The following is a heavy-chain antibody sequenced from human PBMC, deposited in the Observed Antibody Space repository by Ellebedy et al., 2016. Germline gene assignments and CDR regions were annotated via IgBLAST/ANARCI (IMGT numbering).Heavy chain of an antibody. J-gene: IGHJ6*02. V-gene: IGHV3-23*01. Sequence: GESLKISFAASGFTFSKNAINWVRQAPGKGLEWVSAISDSGAKTYYADSVTGRFTVSRDNSRNTLYLNMKSLRVEDTAVYYCAKDLAMVVPYGMDVWGQGTTVTVSS. CDR3: AKDLAMVVPYGMDV. CDR2: ISDSGAKT. CDR1: GFTFSKNA. D-gene: IGHD2-21*01.